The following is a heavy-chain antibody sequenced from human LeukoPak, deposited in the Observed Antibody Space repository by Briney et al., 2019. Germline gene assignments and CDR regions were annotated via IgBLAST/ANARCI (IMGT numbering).Heavy chain of an antibody. CDR3: ARGQSSGWPYYFDY. D-gene: IGHD6-19*01. Sequence: SETLSLTCAVYGGSFSGYFWSWIRQPPGKGLEWIWEINHSGSTNYNPSLKSRVTISVDTSKNQFSLKLSSVTAADTAVYYCARGQSSGWPYYFDYWGQGTLVTVSS. V-gene: IGHV4-34*01. J-gene: IGHJ4*02. CDR1: GGSFSGYF. CDR2: INHSGST.